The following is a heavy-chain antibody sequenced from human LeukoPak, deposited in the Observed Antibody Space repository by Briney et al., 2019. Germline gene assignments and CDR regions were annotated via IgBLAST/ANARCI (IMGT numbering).Heavy chain of an antibody. CDR3: ARSRNYYDSTGYVDY. J-gene: IGHJ4*02. CDR1: GYTFAKYA. V-gene: IGHV1-3*01. Sequence: ASVKVSCKASGYTFAKYAIHWVRQAPGQRLEWMGWINAGNGNTRYSQKFQGGVTITRDTSASTAYMELSSLRSEDTAVYYCARSRNYYDSTGYVDYWGQGTLVTVSS. CDR2: INAGNGNT. D-gene: IGHD3-22*01.